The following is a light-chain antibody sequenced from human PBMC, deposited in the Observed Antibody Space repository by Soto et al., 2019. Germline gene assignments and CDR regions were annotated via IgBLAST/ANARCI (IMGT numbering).Light chain of an antibody. V-gene: IGLV1-40*01. CDR1: SSDIGADFD. CDR2: GNT. CDR3: QSYENSRTGFYV. Sequence: QSVLTQPPSVSGAPGQRVTISCSGSSSDIGADFDVHWYQHLPGTAPKLLIYGNTNRPSGVPGRFSGSKSGTSASLVISGLQAEDEADYYCQSYENSRTGFYVFGTGTKVPS. J-gene: IGLJ1*01.